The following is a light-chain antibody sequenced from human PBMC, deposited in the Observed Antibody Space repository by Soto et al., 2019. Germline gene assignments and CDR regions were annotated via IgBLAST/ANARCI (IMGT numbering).Light chain of an antibody. CDR2: EVI. CDR1: SSDVGGYNY. Sequence: SVLTQPPSVSAAPGQKVTISCSGSSSDVGGYNYVSWYQQHPGKAPKLMIYEVINRPSGVSNRFSGSKSGNTASLTISGLQAEDEADYYCSSYTRNNTYVFGTGTKVTVL. CDR3: SSYTRNNTYV. V-gene: IGLV2-14*01. J-gene: IGLJ1*01.